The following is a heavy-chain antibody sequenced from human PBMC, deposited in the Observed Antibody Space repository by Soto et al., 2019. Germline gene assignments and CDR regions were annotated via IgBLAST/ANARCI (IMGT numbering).Heavy chain of an antibody. CDR1: GGSLSSDAYY. D-gene: IGHD1-26*01. J-gene: IGHJ1*01. Sequence: SETLSLTCNVSGGSLSSDAYYWNWIRQHPGKGLEWIGYIYQRENTGYNPSLKSRATISVDTSRNQFSLRLTSVTAADTAIYFCARGRGREPPAGYWGPGIFVTVSS. CDR3: ARGRGREPPAGY. CDR2: IYQRENT. V-gene: IGHV4-31*03.